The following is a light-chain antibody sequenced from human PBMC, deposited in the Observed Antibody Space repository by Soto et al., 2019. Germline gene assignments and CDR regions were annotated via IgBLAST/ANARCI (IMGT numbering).Light chain of an antibody. CDR3: QQYNSYSRT. Sequence: DIQMTQSPSSLSASVGDRVTITCRASQSINSYLNWYQQKPGKAPKLLIYAASSLQSGVPSRFSGSGSGTDFTLTISSLQPEDFATYYCQQYNSYSRTFGQGTKVDIK. J-gene: IGKJ1*01. V-gene: IGKV1-39*01. CDR2: AAS. CDR1: QSINSY.